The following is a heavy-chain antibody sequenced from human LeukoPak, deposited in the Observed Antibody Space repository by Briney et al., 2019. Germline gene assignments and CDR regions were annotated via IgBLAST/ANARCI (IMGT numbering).Heavy chain of an antibody. CDR1: GYTFTGYY. CDR2: INPNSGGT. CDR3: ARDYYDSRVYGMDV. J-gene: IGHJ6*02. Sequence: ASVKVSCKASGYTFTGYYMHWVRQAPGQGLEWMGWINPNSGGTNYAQKFQGWVTMTRDTSISTAYMELSRLRSDDTAVYYCARDYYDSRVYGMDVWGQGTTVTVSS. D-gene: IGHD3-22*01. V-gene: IGHV1-2*04.